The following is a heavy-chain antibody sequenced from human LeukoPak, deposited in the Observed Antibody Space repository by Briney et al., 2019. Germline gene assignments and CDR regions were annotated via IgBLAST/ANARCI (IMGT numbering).Heavy chain of an antibody. CDR1: GFTFSSYA. J-gene: IGHJ4*02. CDR2: ISGSGGST. CDR3: ARDLEEYCSGGSCSLFDY. Sequence: PGGSLRLSCAASGFTFSSYAMSWVRQAPGKGLEWVSAISGSGGSTYYADSVKGRFTIFRDNAKNSLYLQMNSLRAEDTAVYYCARDLEEYCSGGSCSLFDYWGQGTLVTVSS. D-gene: IGHD2-15*01. V-gene: IGHV3-23*01.